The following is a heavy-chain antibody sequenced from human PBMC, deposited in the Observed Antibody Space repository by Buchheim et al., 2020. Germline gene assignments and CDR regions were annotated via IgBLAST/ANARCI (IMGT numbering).Heavy chain of an antibody. V-gene: IGHV3-48*01. Sequence: EVQLVESGGGLVEPGGSLRLSCAASGFTFSSYSMNWVRQAPGKGLEWVSYISSSSSTIYYADSVKGRFTISRDNAKNSLYLQMNGLRAEDTAVYYCARDQEYSSSSGLNYWGQGTL. D-gene: IGHD6-6*01. J-gene: IGHJ4*02. CDR1: GFTFSSYS. CDR3: ARDQEYSSSSGLNY. CDR2: ISSSSSTI.